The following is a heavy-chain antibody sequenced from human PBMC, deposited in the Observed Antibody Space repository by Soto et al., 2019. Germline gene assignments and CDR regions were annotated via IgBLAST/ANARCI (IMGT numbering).Heavy chain of an antibody. J-gene: IGHJ6*02. CDR2: INHSGST. CDR1: GGSFRGYY. CDR3: ARGRGYGDSYYYYGMDV. Sequence: SETLSLTCAVYGGSFRGYYWSWIRQPPGKGLEWIGEINHSGSTNYNPSLKSRVTISVDTSKNQFSLKLSSVTAADTAVYYCARGRGYGDSYYYYGMDVWGQGTTVTVSS. D-gene: IGHD4-17*01. V-gene: IGHV4-34*01.